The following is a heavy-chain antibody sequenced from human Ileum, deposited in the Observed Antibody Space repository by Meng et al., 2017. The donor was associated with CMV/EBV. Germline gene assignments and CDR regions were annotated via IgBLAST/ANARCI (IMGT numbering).Heavy chain of an antibody. CDR1: GGSISSGGYY. Sequence: LSLTCTVSGGSISSGGYYWSWIRQHPGKGLEWIGYIYYSGSTYYNPSLKSRVTISVDTSKNQFSLKLSSVTAADTAVYYCAREGLGYCSSTSCSHYYGMDVWGQGTTVTVSS. V-gene: IGHV4-31*03. J-gene: IGHJ6*02. CDR2: IYYSGST. D-gene: IGHD2-2*01. CDR3: AREGLGYCSSTSCSHYYGMDV.